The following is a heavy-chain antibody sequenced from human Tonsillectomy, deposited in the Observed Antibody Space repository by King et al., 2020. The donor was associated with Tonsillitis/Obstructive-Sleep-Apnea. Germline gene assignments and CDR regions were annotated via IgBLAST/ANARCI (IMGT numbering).Heavy chain of an antibody. CDR3: ARSPKRHTWNDAFDY. CDR1: GFTFSDYY. D-gene: IGHD1-1*01. CDR2: ISSSSSYT. V-gene: IGHV3-11*06. J-gene: IGHJ4*02. Sequence: VQLVESGGGLVKPGGSLRLSCAASGFTFSDYYMSWIRQAPGKGLEWVSYISSSSSYTNYADSVKGRFTISRDNAKNSLYLQMNSLRAEDTAVYYCARSPKRHTWNDAFDYWGQGTLVTVSS.